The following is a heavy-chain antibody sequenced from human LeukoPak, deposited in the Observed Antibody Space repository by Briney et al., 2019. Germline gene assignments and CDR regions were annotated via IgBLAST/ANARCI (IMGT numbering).Heavy chain of an antibody. V-gene: IGHV4-4*07. J-gene: IGHJ4*02. CDR3: ARARSWYKDFDY. Sequence: SETLSLTCTVPGGSINSYYWSWIRQPAGKGLEWIGRIYNSGSTNYNPSLKGRVTMSVDTSKNQFSLKLSSVTAADTAVYYCARARSWYKDFDYWGQGTLVTVSS. CDR2: IYNSGST. CDR1: GGSINSYY. D-gene: IGHD6-13*01.